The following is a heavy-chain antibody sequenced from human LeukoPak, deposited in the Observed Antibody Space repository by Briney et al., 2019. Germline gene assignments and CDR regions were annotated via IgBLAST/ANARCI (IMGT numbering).Heavy chain of an antibody. CDR1: GFTVSSNY. CDR3: AKGPRALEHRTHRFDS. D-gene: IGHD1/OR15-1a*01. J-gene: IGHJ4*02. Sequence: GGSLRLSCAASGFTVSSNYMSWVRQAPGKGLEGVSVIYSGGSTYYADSVKGRFTISRDNSKNPLYLPMTTLRAEDTALYYCAKGPRALEHRTHRFDSWGQGTPVTVSS. CDR2: IYSGGST. V-gene: IGHV3-66*01.